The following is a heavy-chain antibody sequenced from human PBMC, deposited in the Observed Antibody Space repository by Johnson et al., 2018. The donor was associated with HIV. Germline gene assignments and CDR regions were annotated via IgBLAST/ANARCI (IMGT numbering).Heavy chain of an antibody. J-gene: IGHJ3*02. CDR2: ISWNSGSI. Sequence: VQLVESGGGLVQPGRSLRLSCAASGFTFDDYAMHWVRQAPGKGLEWVSGISWNSGSIGYADSVKGRFTISRDNAKNSLYLQMNSLSAEDTALYYCARRDSGSLSFDIWGQGTMVTVAS. D-gene: IGHD1-26*01. CDR1: GFTFDDYA. CDR3: ARRDSGSLSFDI. V-gene: IGHV3-9*01.